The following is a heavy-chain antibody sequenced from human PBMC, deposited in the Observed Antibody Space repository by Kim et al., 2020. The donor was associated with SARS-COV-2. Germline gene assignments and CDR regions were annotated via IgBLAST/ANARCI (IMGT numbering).Heavy chain of an antibody. CDR2: ISYDGSKE. CDR3: ARERDAAIGNYFDN. D-gene: IGHD6-25*01. Sequence: GGSLRLSCAASGFTFTYYTIHWVRQAPGKGLEWVAVISYDGSKEHYADSVKGRFTISRDNSKNTLSLELNRLRPEDTAMYYCARERDAAIGNYFDNWGQGTLVTVSS. J-gene: IGHJ4*02. V-gene: IGHV3-30-3*01. CDR1: GFTFTYYT.